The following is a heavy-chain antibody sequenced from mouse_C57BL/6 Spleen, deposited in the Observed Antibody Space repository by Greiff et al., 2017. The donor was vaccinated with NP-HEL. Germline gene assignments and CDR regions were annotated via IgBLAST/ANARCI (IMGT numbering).Heavy chain of an antibody. D-gene: IGHD1-1*01. CDR1: GYTFTSYW. CDR2: IYPSDSET. Sequence: QVQLQQPGAELVRPGSSVKLSCKASGYTFTSYWMHWVQQRPIQGLEWIGNIYPSDSETHYNQKFKDKATLTVDKSSSTAYMQLSSLTSEDSAVYYCASGYGSSEWYFDVWGTGTTVTVSS. CDR3: ASGYGSSEWYFDV. V-gene: IGHV1-52*01. J-gene: IGHJ1*03.